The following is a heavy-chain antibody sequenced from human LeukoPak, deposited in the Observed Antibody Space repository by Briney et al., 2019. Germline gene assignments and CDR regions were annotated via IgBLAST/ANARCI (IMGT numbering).Heavy chain of an antibody. D-gene: IGHD6-19*01. CDR1: GGSISSSSYY. V-gene: IGHV4-39*01. CDR2: IYYSGST. J-gene: IGHJ4*02. Sequence: SETLSLTCTVSGGSISSSSYYWGWIRQAPGKGLEWIGSIYYSGSTYYNPSLKSRVTISVDTSKNQFSPKLSSVTAADTAVYYCARSVAGGTFDYWGQGTLVTVSS. CDR3: ARSVAGGTFDY.